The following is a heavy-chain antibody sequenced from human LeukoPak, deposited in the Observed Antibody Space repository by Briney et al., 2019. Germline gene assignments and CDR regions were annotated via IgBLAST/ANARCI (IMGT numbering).Heavy chain of an antibody. CDR1: GYSFTSYW. CDR2: IYPGDSDT. V-gene: IGHV5-51*01. CDR3: ARQCTAAGTGENYYYYMDV. J-gene: IGHJ6*03. D-gene: IGHD6-13*01. Sequence: GESLKISCKGSGYSFTSYWIGWVRQMPGKGLEWMGIIYPGDSDTRYSPSFQGQVTISADKSVSTAYLQWSSLKASDTAMYYCARQCTAAGTGENYYYYMDVWGKGTTVTVSS.